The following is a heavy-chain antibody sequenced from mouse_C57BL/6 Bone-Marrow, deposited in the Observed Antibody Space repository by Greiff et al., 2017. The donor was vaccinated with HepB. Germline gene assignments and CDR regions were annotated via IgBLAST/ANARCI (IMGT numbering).Heavy chain of an antibody. CDR3: ARVSSSPHYYAMDY. J-gene: IGHJ4*01. V-gene: IGHV7-1*01. CDR1: GFTFSDFY. Sequence: EVKLVESGGGLVQSGRSLRLSCATSGFTFSDFYMEWVRQAPGKGLEWIAASRNKANDYTTEYSASVKGRFIVSRDTSQSILYLQMNALRAEDTAIYYCARVSSSPHYYAMDYWGQGTSVTVSS. D-gene: IGHD1-1*01. CDR2: SRNKANDYTT.